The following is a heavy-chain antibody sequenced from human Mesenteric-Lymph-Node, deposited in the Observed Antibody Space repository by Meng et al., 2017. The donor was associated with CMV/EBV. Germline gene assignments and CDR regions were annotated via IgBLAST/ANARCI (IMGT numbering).Heavy chain of an antibody. CDR1: GGSVSSGPFF. V-gene: IGHV4-61*01. D-gene: IGHD1-26*01. Sequence: SETLSLTCTVSGGSVSSGPFFWSWIRQAPGKELEWIGYNHYSETTNYNPSLKSRATISVDTSNNQFSLKLSSVTAADTAVYYCARSQPTTYRGSFDYWGQGTLVTVSS. CDR3: ARSQPTTYRGSFDY. J-gene: IGHJ4*02. CDR2: NHYSETT.